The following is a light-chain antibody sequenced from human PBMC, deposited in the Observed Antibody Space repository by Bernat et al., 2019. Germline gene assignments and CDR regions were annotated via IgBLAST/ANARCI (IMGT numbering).Light chain of an antibody. CDR2: AAS. CDR1: QSISSY. CDR3: QQSYSTLFT. V-gene: IGKV1-39*01. Sequence: DIQMTQSPSSLSASVGDRVTITCRASQSISSYVNWYQQRPGKAPKLLMYAASNLQSGVPSRFSGSGSGTDFTLTINSLQPEDFATYYCQQSYSTLFTFGRGTKLEIK. J-gene: IGKJ2*01.